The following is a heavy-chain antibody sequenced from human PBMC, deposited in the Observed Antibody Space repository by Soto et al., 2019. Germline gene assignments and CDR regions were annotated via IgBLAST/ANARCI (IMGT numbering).Heavy chain of an antibody. Sequence: GWSLRLSCASSGFTFIIYSMHWVRQSPGKGLEWVAVMWYDGTNKYYGESVKGRFTISRDNSENTLYLQMNSLRVEDTAVYYCARDATFGTKGGSFDIWGHGTLVTVSS. CDR3: ARDATFGTKGGSFDI. D-gene: IGHD3-16*01. V-gene: IGHV3-33*01. CDR2: MWYDGTNK. J-gene: IGHJ3*02. CDR1: GFTFIIYS.